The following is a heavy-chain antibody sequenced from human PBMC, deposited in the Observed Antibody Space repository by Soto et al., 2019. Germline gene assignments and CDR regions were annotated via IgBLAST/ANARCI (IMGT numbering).Heavy chain of an antibody. V-gene: IGHV3-9*01. CDR1: GFTFDDYA. Sequence: SLRLSCAASGFTFDDYAMHWVRQAPGKGLEWVSGISWNSGSIGYADSVKGRFTISRDNAKNSLYLQMNSLRAEDTALYYCAKDSGGGDYAFSPPPFFDYWGQGTLVTVSS. J-gene: IGHJ4*02. D-gene: IGHD4-17*01. CDR2: ISWNSGSI. CDR3: AKDSGGGDYAFSPPPFFDY.